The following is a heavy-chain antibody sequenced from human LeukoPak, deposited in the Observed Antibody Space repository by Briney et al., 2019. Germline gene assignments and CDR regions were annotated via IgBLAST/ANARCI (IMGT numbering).Heavy chain of an antibody. CDR2: IYISGST. CDR1: GASINSHY. Sequence: KPSETLSLTCSVSGASINSHYWTWIRQPAGKGLEWIGRIYISGSTNYSPSLKSRVTMSVDTSKNQFSLNLISVTAADTAVYYCARGSGLVRDYWGQGTLVTVSS. J-gene: IGHJ4*02. V-gene: IGHV4-4*07. CDR3: ARGSGLVRDY. D-gene: IGHD6-19*01.